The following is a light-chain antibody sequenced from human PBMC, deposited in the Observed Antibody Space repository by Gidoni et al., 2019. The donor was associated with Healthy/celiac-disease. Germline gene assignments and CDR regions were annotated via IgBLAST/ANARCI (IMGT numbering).Light chain of an antibody. CDR3: QQLNSYLSIT. V-gene: IGKV1-9*01. Sequence: DIQLTQSPSFLSASVGDRVTITCRASQGISSYLAWYQPKPGKAPKLLIYAASTLQSGVPSRFSGSGSGTEFTLTISSLQPEDFATYYCQQLNSYLSITFGQGTRLEIK. CDR1: QGISSY. J-gene: IGKJ5*01. CDR2: AAS.